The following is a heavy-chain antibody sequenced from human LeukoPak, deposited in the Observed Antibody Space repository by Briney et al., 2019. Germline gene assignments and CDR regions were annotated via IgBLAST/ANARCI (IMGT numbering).Heavy chain of an antibody. Sequence: SETLSLTCAVYGGSFSGYYWSWIRQPPGKGLEWIGEINHSGSTNCNPSLKSRVTISVDTSKNQFSLKLSSVTAADTAVYYCARMPYYYDSSGYPRPHFDYWGQGTLVTVSS. CDR1: GGSFSGYY. V-gene: IGHV4-34*01. J-gene: IGHJ4*02. CDR2: INHSGST. D-gene: IGHD3-22*01. CDR3: ARMPYYYDSSGYPRPHFDY.